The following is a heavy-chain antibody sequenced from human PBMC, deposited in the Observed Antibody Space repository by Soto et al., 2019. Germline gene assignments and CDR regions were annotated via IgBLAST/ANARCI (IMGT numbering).Heavy chain of an antibody. CDR3: AKDLGGITIFGVVDLGYYYMDV. Sequence: GGSLRLSCAASGFTFSSYGMHWVRQAPGKGLEWVAVISYDGSNKYYADSVKGRFTISRDNSKNTLYLQMNSLRAEDTAVYYCAKDLGGITIFGVVDLGYYYMDVWGKGTTVTVSS. V-gene: IGHV3-30*18. CDR1: GFTFSSYG. D-gene: IGHD3-3*01. J-gene: IGHJ6*03. CDR2: ISYDGSNK.